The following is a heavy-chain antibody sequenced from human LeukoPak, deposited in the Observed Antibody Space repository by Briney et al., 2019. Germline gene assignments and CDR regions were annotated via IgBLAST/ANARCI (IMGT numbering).Heavy chain of an antibody. CDR3: ARLGYSDGHLFDY. V-gene: IGHV4-59*08. CDR2: IYDSGSS. D-gene: IGHD5-18*01. J-gene: IGHJ4*02. Sequence: SETLSLTCIVSGGSISSYYRRWIRQPPGKGLEWIGYIYDSGSSNYNPSLKSRVSVSVDTSKNQFSLRLGSVAAADTAVYDCARLGYSDGHLFDYWGQGTLVTVAS. CDR1: GGSISSYY.